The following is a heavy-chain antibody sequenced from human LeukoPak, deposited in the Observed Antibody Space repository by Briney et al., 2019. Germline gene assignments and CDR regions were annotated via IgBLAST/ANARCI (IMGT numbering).Heavy chain of an antibody. V-gene: IGHV3-53*01. Sequence: GGSLRLSCAASGFIVSDNYMSWVRQAPGKGLEWVSVIYSGGNTYYADSVKGRFTISRDNSKNTLYLQMNSLRAEDTAVYFCAKRGSSVNATPRDYFDYWGQGNLVTVSS. D-gene: IGHD2-15*01. CDR3: AKRGSSVNATPRDYFDY. CDR1: GFIVSDNY. J-gene: IGHJ4*02. CDR2: IYSGGNT.